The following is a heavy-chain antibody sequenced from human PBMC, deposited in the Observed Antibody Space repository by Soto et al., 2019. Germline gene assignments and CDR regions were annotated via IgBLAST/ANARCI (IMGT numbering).Heavy chain of an antibody. V-gene: IGHV3-21*01. Sequence: GGSLRLSCAASGFTFSSYSMNWVRQAPGKGLEWVSSISSSSSYIYYADSVKGRFTISRDNAKNSLYLQMNSLRAEDTAVYYGAREISGFDYTRDSFDICGQGTMVTGSS. CDR1: GFTFSSYS. D-gene: IGHD5-12*01. CDR2: ISSSSSYI. J-gene: IGHJ3*02. CDR3: AREISGFDYTRDSFDI.